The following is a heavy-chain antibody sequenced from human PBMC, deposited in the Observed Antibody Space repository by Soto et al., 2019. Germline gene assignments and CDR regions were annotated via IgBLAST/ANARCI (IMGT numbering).Heavy chain of an antibody. V-gene: IGHV3-21*06. CDR3: ARDHRYYDSSGYLWFDP. CDR1: GFTFSSYS. D-gene: IGHD3-22*01. CDR2: ISSSSSYI. J-gene: IGHJ5*02. Sequence: EVQLVESGGGLVKPGGSLRLSCAASGFTFSSYSMNWVRQAPGKGLEWVSSISSSSSYIYYADSVKGRFTISRDNAKNSLYLQMNSLKAEDTAVYYCARDHRYYDSSGYLWFDPRGQGTLVTVSS.